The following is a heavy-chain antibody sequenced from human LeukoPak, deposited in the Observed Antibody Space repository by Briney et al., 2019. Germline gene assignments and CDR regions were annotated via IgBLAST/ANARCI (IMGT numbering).Heavy chain of an antibody. J-gene: IGHJ4*02. CDR1: GFTFSSYW. D-gene: IGHD6-13*01. CDR2: INSDGSST. CDR3: ASESIAAAGEFDY. Sequence: PGGSLRLSCAASGFTFSSYWMHWVRQAPGEGLVWVSRINSDGSSTSYADSVKGRFTISRDNAKNTLYLQMNSLRAEDTAVYYCASESIAAAGEFDYWGQGTLVTVSS. V-gene: IGHV3-74*01.